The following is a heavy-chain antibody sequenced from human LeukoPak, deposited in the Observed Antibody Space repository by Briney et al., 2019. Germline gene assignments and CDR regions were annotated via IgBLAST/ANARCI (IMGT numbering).Heavy chain of an antibody. Sequence: GGSLRLSCAASGFTFSSYSMNWVRQAPGKGLEWVSSINFDSSLTYYADSLKGRFTISRDNARNSLYLHMDSLRAEDTAVYYCVRDLFDDYRLAYWGQGTLVTVSS. CDR2: INFDSSLT. V-gene: IGHV3-21*01. J-gene: IGHJ4*02. CDR3: VRDLFDDYRLAY. D-gene: IGHD3-16*01. CDR1: GFTFSSYS.